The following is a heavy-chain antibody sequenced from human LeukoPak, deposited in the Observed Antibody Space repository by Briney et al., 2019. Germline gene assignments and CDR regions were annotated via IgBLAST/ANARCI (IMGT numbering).Heavy chain of an antibody. Sequence: PGGSLRLSCAASGFTFDSYAMTWVRQAPGKGLEWVSTVTASGAGTYFADSVKGRFTISRDNSKSTLYLQLNSLRAEDTAIYYCANNSGVAVAGSFDNWGQGTLVTVSS. CDR1: GFTFDSYA. D-gene: IGHD6-19*01. CDR2: VTASGAGT. CDR3: ANNSGVAVAGSFDN. V-gene: IGHV3-23*01. J-gene: IGHJ4*02.